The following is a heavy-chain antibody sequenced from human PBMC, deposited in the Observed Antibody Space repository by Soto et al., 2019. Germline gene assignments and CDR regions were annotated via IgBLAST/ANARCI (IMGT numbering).Heavy chain of an antibody. Sequence: GGSLRLSCAASGFTFSSYAMSWVRQAPGKGLEWVSAISGSGGSTYYADSVKGRFTISRDNSKNTLYLQMNSLRAEDTAVYYSAKEGLHLLWGYYYYYYMDVCRKGNSVTAS. J-gene: IGHJ6*03. V-gene: IGHV3-23*01. CDR2: ISGSGGST. CDR3: AKEGLHLLWGYYYYYYMDV. CDR1: GFTFSSYA. D-gene: IGHD2-2*01.